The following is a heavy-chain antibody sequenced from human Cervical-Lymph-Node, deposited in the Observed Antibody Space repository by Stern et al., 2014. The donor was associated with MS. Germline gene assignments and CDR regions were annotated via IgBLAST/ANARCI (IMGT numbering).Heavy chain of an antibody. Sequence: EVQLVESGGGLVQPGTSLRLSCAASGITSNDYSMHWVRQAPGKGLEWVSGISWDSGSTGYAASVKGRFAISRDNAKNSLFLHMNSLRPDDTAFYYCAKTTVTTRPFEYWGQGILVTVSS. CDR3: AKTTVTTRPFEY. CDR1: GITSNDYS. V-gene: IGHV3-9*02. D-gene: IGHD4-17*01. CDR2: ISWDSGST. J-gene: IGHJ4*02.